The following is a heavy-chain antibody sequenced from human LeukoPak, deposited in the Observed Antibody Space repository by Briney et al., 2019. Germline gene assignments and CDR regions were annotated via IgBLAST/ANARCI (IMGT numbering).Heavy chain of an antibody. J-gene: IGHJ4*02. CDR2: ISADGGST. CDR1: GLTFHDYA. CDR3: AKESGKFDY. Sequence: GVPLRLSCVASGLTFHDYAMHWVRQAPGKGLEWVSLISADGGSTFYADSVRGRFSISRDNSKNSLYLQMNSLRTEDTAMYYCAKESGKFDYWGQGTLVAVSS. V-gene: IGHV3-43*02.